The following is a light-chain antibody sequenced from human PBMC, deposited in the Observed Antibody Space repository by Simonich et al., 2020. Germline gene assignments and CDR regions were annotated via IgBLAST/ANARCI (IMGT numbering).Light chain of an antibody. CDR3: SSYTSSSTLV. Sequence: SALTQPASVSGSPGQSITISRTGTSSDIGGYDSVTWYQQHPGKAPKIMIYEVSKRPEGVSNRFSGSKSGNTASLTISGLQAEDEADYYCSSYTSSSTLVFGGGTKLTVL. V-gene: IGLV2-14*01. J-gene: IGLJ2*01. CDR1: SSDIGGYDS. CDR2: EVS.